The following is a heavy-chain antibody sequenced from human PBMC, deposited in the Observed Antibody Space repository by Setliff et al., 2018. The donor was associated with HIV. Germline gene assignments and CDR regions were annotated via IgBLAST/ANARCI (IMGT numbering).Heavy chain of an antibody. CDR2: INWNGGST. J-gene: IGHJ4*02. D-gene: IGHD6-19*01. Sequence: GGSLRLSCAASGFTFDDYGMSWVRKAPGKGLEWVSGINWNGGSTGYADSVKGRFTISRDSAKNALFLQASSLRVEDTAVYYCARTVAGFWGQGTLVTVSS. CDR3: ARTVAGF. CDR1: GFTFDDYG. V-gene: IGHV3-20*04.